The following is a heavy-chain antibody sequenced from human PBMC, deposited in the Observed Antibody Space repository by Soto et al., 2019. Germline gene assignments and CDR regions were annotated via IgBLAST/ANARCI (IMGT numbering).Heavy chain of an antibody. Sequence: GRSLRLSCAASGFTVSSNYMSWVRQAPGKGLEWVSVIYSGGSTYYADSVKGRFTISRDNSKNTLYLQMNSLRAEDTAVYYCARDPGLTAAAGTFRYYYYGMDVWGQGTTVTVSS. CDR2: IYSGGST. V-gene: IGHV3-66*01. J-gene: IGHJ6*02. D-gene: IGHD6-13*01. CDR1: GFTVSSNY. CDR3: ARDPGLTAAAGTFRYYYYGMDV.